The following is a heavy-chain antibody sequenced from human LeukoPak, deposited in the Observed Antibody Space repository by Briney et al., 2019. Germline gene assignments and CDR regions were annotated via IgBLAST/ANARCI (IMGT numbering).Heavy chain of an antibody. CDR3: ASCGGIQLWSYIDY. CDR2: ISYDGSNK. V-gene: IGHV3-30*04. J-gene: IGHJ4*02. D-gene: IGHD5-18*01. CDR1: GFTFSSYA. Sequence: PGGSPRLSCAASGFTFSSYAMHWVRQAPGKGLEWVAVISYDGSNKYYADSVKGRFTISRDNSKNTLYLQMNSLRAEDTAVYYCASCGGIQLWSYIDYWGQGTLVTVSS.